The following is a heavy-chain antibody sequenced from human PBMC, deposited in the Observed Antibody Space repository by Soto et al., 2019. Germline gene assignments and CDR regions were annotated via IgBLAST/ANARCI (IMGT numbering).Heavy chain of an antibody. CDR3: ASTHMTTVTTGNYYGMDV. V-gene: IGHV1-69*02. D-gene: IGHD4-17*01. CDR1: GDTFSFYT. J-gene: IGHJ6*02. Sequence: SVKVSCKASGDTFSFYTINWVRQAPGLGLEWMGRINPILSMSNYAQKFQGRVTITADKSTSTAYMELSSLRSEDTAVYYCASTHMTTVTTGNYYGMDVWGQGTTVTVSS. CDR2: INPILSMS.